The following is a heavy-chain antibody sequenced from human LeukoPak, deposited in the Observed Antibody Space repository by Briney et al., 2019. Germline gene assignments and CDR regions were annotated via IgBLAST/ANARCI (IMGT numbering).Heavy chain of an antibody. D-gene: IGHD2-2*01. J-gene: IGHJ4*02. CDR3: ARLSDIVVVPADGD. CDR2: IIPSFGTA. V-gene: IGHV1-69*13. CDR1: GGTFSSYA. Sequence: GASVKVSCKASGGTFSSYAISWVRQAPGQGLEWMGGIIPSFGTANYAQKFQGRVTITADESTSTAYMELSSLRAEDTPVYYCARLSDIVVVPADGDWGEGTLLTASS.